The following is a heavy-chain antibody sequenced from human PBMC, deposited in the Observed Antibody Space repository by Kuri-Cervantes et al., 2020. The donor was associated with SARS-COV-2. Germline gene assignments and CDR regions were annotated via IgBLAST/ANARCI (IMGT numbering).Heavy chain of an antibody. CDR2: INHSGST. CDR1: GGSFSGYY. Sequence: SETLSLTCAVYGGSFSGYYWSWIRQPPGKGLEWIGEINHSGSTNYNPSLKSRVTISVDTSKNQFSLKLSSVAAADTAVYYCARLVGITIFGVVTRGYSDYWGQGTLVTVSS. D-gene: IGHD3-3*01. V-gene: IGHV4-34*01. CDR3: ARLVGITIFGVVTRGYSDY. J-gene: IGHJ4*02.